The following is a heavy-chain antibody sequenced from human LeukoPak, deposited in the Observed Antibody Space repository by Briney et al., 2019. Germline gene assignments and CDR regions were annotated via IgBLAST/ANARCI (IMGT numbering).Heavy chain of an antibody. D-gene: IGHD3-3*01. J-gene: IGHJ4*02. CDR1: GFTFSSYA. CDR2: ISGSGGST. V-gene: IGHV3-23*01. CDR3: AKVTIFGVVGNYFDY. Sequence: GGSLRLSCAASGFTFSSYAMSWVRQAPGKGLEWVSAISGSGGSTYYADSVKGRFTISRDNSKNTLYLQMNSLRAEDTAVYYCAKVTIFGVVGNYFDYWGQGTLVTVSS.